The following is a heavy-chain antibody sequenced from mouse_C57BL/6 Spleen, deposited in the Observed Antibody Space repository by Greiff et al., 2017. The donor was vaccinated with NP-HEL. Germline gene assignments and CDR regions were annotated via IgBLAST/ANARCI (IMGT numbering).Heavy chain of an antibody. CDR1: GYTFTSYW. CDR2: IDPSDSYT. D-gene: IGHD2-3*01. Sequence: QVQLQQPGAELVRPGTSVKLSCKASGYTFTSYWMHWVKQRPGQGLEWIGVIDPSDSYTNYNQKFKGKATLTVDTSSSTAYMQLSSLTSEDSAVYYCARSSDGYYDYFDYWGQGTTLTVSS. CDR3: ARSSDGYYDYFDY. J-gene: IGHJ2*01. V-gene: IGHV1-59*01.